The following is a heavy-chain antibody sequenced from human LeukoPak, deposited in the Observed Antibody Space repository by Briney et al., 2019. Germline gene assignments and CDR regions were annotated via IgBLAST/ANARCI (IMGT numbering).Heavy chain of an antibody. D-gene: IGHD5-18*01. J-gene: IGHJ4*02. V-gene: IGHV3-30-3*01. Sequence: GRSLRLSCAASGFTFSSYAMHWVRQAPGKGLEWVAVISYDGSNKYYADSVKGRFTISRDNSKNTLYLQMNSLRAEDTAVYYCASGDTAMVTGYWGQGTLVTVSS. CDR2: ISYDGSNK. CDR3: ASGDTAMVTGY. CDR1: GFTFSSYA.